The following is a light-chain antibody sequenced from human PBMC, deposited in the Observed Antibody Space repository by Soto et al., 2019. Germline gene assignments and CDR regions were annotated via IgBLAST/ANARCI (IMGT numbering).Light chain of an antibody. CDR1: QSVSSSY. J-gene: IGKJ1*01. CDR2: GAS. CDR3: QQYGSSRT. Sequence: IGLTQSPGTLSVSPGERATLSCRASQSVSSSYLAWYQQKPGQAPRLLIYGASSRATGIPDRFSGSGSGTDFTLTISRLEPEDFAVYYCQQYGSSRTFGQGTKVDIK. V-gene: IGKV3-20*01.